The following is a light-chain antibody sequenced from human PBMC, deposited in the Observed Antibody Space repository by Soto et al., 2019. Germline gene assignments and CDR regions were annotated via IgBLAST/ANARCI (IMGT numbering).Light chain of an antibody. CDR1: QSVSRW. CDR3: QQYSSYSLPT. Sequence: DIQMTQSPSILSASVGDSVTITCRASQSVSRWLAWYQHKPGKAPKLLIYDASSLNSGVPSRFSGSQSGTEFTLTITSLLPDDFATYFCQQYSSYSLPTFGGGTKVDIK. J-gene: IGKJ4*01. V-gene: IGKV1-5*01. CDR2: DAS.